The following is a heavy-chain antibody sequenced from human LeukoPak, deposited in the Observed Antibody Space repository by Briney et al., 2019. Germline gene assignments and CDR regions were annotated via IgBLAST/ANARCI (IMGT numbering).Heavy chain of an antibody. Sequence: EASVKVSRKASGGTFSSYAISWVRQAPGQGLEWMGGIIPIFGTANYAQKFQGRVTITADESTSTAYMELSSLRSEDTAVYYCARGVTMVRGHFDYWGQGTLVTVSS. CDR2: IIPIFGTA. CDR1: GGTFSSYA. J-gene: IGHJ4*02. CDR3: ARGVTMVRGHFDY. D-gene: IGHD3-10*01. V-gene: IGHV1-69*13.